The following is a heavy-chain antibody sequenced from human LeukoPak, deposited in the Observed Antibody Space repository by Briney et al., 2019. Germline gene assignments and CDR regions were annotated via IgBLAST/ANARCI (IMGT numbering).Heavy chain of an antibody. CDR3: ARARYCTANNCYSDY. D-gene: IGHD2-8*02. J-gene: IGHJ4*02. CDR2: IYIDGSRT. Sequence: GGSLRLSCAASGFTFSDYWMNWVRQAPGKGLMWVSRIYIDGSRTTYTDSVKGRFAISRDNARSTLYLHMNSLTADDTAVYYCARARYCTANNCYSDYWGQGTLVTVSS. V-gene: IGHV3-74*01. CDR1: GFTFSDYW.